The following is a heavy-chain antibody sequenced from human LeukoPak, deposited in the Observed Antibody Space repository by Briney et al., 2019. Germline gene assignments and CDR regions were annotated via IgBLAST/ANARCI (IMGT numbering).Heavy chain of an antibody. D-gene: IGHD5-18*01. V-gene: IGHV4-30-2*01. J-gene: IGHJ5*02. CDR1: GGSISSGGYY. Sequence: PSQTLSLTCTVSGGSISSGGYYWSWIRQPPGKGLEWIGEINHSGSTNYNPSLKSRVTISVDTSKNQFSLKLSSVTAADTAVYYCARGRVGSYGLSNWFDPWGQGTLVTVSS. CDR3: ARGRVGSYGLSNWFDP. CDR2: INHSGST.